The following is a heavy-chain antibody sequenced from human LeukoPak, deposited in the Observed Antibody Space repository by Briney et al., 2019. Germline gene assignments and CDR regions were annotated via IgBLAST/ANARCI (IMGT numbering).Heavy chain of an antibody. J-gene: IGHJ4*02. CDR2: ISWNSGNI. CDR3: AKEKGYCSGISCSAFDQ. V-gene: IGHV3-9*01. CDR1: GFTFSSYS. D-gene: IGHD2-15*01. Sequence: PGGSLRLSCAASGFTFSSYSMNWVRQAPGKGLEWIAGISWNSGNIDYADSVTGRFTISRDNAMTSLYLQMNSLRPDDTALYFCAKEKGYCSGISCSAFDQWGQGTQVIVSS.